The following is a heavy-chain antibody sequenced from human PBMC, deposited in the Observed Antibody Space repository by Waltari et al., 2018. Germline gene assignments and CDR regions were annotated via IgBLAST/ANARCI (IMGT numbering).Heavy chain of an antibody. V-gene: IGHV4-31*03. Sequence: QVQLQESGPGLVKPSQTLSLTCTVSGGSISSGGYYWSWIRQHPGKGLEWIGFIYHSGSTYYNPSLKSGVTISVDRSKNQFSLKLSSVTAADTAVYYCARDGPHYGGKGRWFDPWGQGTLVTVSS. CDR3: ARDGPHYGGKGRWFDP. CDR1: GGSISSGGYY. CDR2: IYHSGST. D-gene: IGHD4-17*01. J-gene: IGHJ5*02.